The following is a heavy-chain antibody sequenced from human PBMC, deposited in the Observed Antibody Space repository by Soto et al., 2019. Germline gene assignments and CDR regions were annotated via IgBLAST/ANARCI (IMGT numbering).Heavy chain of an antibody. D-gene: IGHD6-13*01. Sequence: PSETLSLTCTVSGGSTSSGPYSWGWIRQPPGKGLEWIGSFYYSGSTYYNPSLKSRVTISVDTSKNQFSLKLSSVTAADTAVYYCASWSSSSGDYFDYWGQGTLVTVSS. J-gene: IGHJ4*02. V-gene: IGHV4-39*01. CDR3: ASWSSSSGDYFDY. CDR1: GGSTSSGPYS. CDR2: FYYSGST.